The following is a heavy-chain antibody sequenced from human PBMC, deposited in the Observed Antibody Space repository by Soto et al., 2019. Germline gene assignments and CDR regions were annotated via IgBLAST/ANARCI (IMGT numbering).Heavy chain of an antibody. CDR3: ARGHDFGGNSDAFDV. CDR1: GGSFSREA. Sequence: QVQLVQSGAEVKKPGSSVKVSCKASGGSFSREAINWVRQAPGQGPEWMGGILPIFGTADYAQKFQGRVTITADVSTTTASMELSSLRSEDTAVYYCARGHDFGGNSDAFDVWVQGTMVTVSS. CDR2: ILPIFGTA. J-gene: IGHJ3*01. V-gene: IGHV1-69*12. D-gene: IGHD2-15*01.